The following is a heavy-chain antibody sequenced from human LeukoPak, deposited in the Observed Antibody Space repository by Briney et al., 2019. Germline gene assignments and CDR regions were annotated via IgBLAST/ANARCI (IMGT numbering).Heavy chain of an antibody. Sequence: PSETLSLTCAVSGGSISSSNWWSWVRQPPGKGLEWIGEIYHSGSTNYNPSLKSRVTISVDKYKNQFSLKLSSVTAADTAVYYCASAVLLAYCGGDCYATWFDPWGQGTLDTVSS. D-gene: IGHD2-21*02. CDR3: ASAVLLAYCGGDCYATWFDP. J-gene: IGHJ5*02. V-gene: IGHV4-4*02. CDR1: GGSISSSNW. CDR2: IYHSGST.